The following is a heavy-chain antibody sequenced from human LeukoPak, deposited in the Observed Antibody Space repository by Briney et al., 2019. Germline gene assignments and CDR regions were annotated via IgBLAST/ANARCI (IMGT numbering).Heavy chain of an antibody. CDR2: IYYSGST. V-gene: IGHV4-31*03. J-gene: IGHJ4*02. D-gene: IGHD3-9*01. CDR3: AREGGTAEPFVLTV. CDR1: GGSISSGGYY. Sequence: PSETLSLTCTVSGGSISSGGYYWSWIRQHPGKGLEWIGYIYYSGSTYYNPSLKSRVTMSVDKSKNQFSLKLSSVTAADTAVYYCAREGGTAEPFVLTVWGQGILVTVSS.